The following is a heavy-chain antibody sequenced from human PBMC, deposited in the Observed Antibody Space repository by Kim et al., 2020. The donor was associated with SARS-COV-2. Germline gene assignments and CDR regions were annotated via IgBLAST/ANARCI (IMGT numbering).Heavy chain of an antibody. CDR3: VREPNY. CDR2: GSSI. J-gene: IGHJ4*02. V-gene: IGHV3-11*01. Sequence: GSSIKHADSVSGRFPISRDNAKKSLSLQMNSLTPEDTAVYYCVREPNYWGQGTLVTVSS.